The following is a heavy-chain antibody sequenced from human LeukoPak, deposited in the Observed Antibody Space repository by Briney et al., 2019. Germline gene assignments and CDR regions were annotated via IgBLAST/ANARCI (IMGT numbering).Heavy chain of an antibody. CDR2: IYPGDSDT. CDR3: ARGGPGVNYFDY. CDR1: GXRFTNDW. V-gene: IGHV5-51*01. Sequence: PGESLKISCKASGXRFTNDWIGWVRQMPGKGLEWMGIIYPGDSDTRYSPSFQGQVTISADKSINTAYLQWSSLKASDTAMYYCARGGPGVNYFDYWGQGTLVTVSS. D-gene: IGHD3-16*01. J-gene: IGHJ4*02.